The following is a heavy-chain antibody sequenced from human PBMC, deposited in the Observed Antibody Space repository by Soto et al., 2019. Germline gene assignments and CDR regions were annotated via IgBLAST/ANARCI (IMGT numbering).Heavy chain of an antibody. V-gene: IGHV4-4*07. Sequence: SETLSLTCTVSGGSISSDYWSWIRQPAGKGLEWIGRIYTTENTHYNPSLRSRVSMSLDTSKNQPSLNLSSVTAADTAVYYCARGVGRSSWTSFDSWGQGTLVTVSS. CDR2: IYTTENT. J-gene: IGHJ4*02. CDR3: ARGVGRSSWTSFDS. D-gene: IGHD6-13*01. CDR1: GGSISSDY.